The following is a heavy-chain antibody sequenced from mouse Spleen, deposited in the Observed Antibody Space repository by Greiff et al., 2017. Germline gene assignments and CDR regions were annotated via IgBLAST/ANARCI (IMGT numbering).Heavy chain of an antibody. CDR3: ARDPPMGLLDY. CDR2: ISDGGSYT. Sequence: DVKLVESGGGLVKPGGSLKLSCAASGFTFSSYAMSWVRQTPEKRLEWVATISDGGSYTYYPDNVKGRFTISRDNAKNNLYLQMSHLKSEDTAMYYCARDPPMGLLDYWGQGTTLTVSS. J-gene: IGHJ2*01. V-gene: IGHV5-4*01. D-gene: IGHD4-1*01. CDR1: GFTFSSYA.